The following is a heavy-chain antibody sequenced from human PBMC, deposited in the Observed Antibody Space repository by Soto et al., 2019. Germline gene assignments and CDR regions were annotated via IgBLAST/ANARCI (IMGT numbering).Heavy chain of an antibody. Sequence: EVQLLESGGGLVQPGGSLRLSCAVSGFSFSTYAMSWVRQAPGKGLEWVSGISAGGGNTYYADSVRGRFTISRDNSKDTLYLQITSLRAEDTAFYYWAQHAEYQLVSWFDPWGQGTLVTVSS. CDR2: ISAGGGNT. J-gene: IGHJ5*02. CDR3: AQHAEYQLVSWFDP. V-gene: IGHV3-23*01. D-gene: IGHD2-2*01. CDR1: GFSFSTYA.